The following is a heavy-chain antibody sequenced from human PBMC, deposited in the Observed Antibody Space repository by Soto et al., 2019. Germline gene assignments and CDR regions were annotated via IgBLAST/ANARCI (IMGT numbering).Heavy chain of an antibody. CDR1: GGSISSGGYY. CDR2: IYYSGST. CDR3: ARGGLRWTDY. D-gene: IGHD4-17*01. V-gene: IGHV4-31*03. J-gene: IGHJ4*02. Sequence: SETLSLTCTVSGGSISSGGYYWSWIRQHPGKGLEWIGYIYYSGSTYYNPSLKSRVTISVDTSNNQFSLKLSSVTAADTAVYYCARGGLRWTDYWGQGTLVTVSS.